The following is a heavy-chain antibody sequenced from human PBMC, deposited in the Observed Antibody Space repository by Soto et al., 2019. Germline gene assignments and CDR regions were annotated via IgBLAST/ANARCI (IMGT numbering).Heavy chain of an antibody. D-gene: IGHD1-26*01. J-gene: IGHJ4*02. CDR3: ARGSRYSGSYSPGFGY. Sequence: ASVKVSCKASGYTFTSYGISWVRQAPGQGLEWMGWISAYNGNTNYAQKLQGRVTMTTDTSTSTAYMELRRLRSDDTAVYYCARGSRYSGSYSPGFGYWGQGTLVTVSS. CDR2: ISAYNGNT. CDR1: GYTFTSYG. V-gene: IGHV1-18*01.